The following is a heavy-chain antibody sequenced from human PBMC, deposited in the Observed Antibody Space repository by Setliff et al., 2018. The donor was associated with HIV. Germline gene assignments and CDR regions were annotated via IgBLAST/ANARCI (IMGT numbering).Heavy chain of an antibody. Sequence: SETLSLTCTVSGGSISTYFWSWVRQTPGKGLEWIGYIYYTGSTSYNPSFRSRVTISVDTSKNQFSLRLTSLTAADTAIYYCARSTVGAGASFPWGRGILVTVSS. V-gene: IGHV4-59*12. CDR1: GGSISTYF. J-gene: IGHJ5*02. D-gene: IGHD1-26*01. CDR2: IYYTGST. CDR3: ARSTVGAGASFP.